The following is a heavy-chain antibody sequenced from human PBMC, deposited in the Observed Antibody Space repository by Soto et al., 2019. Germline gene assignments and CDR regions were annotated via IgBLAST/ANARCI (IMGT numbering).Heavy chain of an antibody. D-gene: IGHD3-22*01. CDR1: GGSFSGYY. CDR2: INHSGST. V-gene: IGHV4-34*01. J-gene: IGHJ4*02. Sequence: TSETLSLTCAVYGGSFSGYYWSWIRQPPGKGLEWIGEINHSGSTNYNPSLKSRVTISVDTSKNQFSLKLSSVTAADTAVYYCARGLLYYYDSSGSMAPDYWGQGTLVTVSS. CDR3: ARGLLYYYDSSGSMAPDY.